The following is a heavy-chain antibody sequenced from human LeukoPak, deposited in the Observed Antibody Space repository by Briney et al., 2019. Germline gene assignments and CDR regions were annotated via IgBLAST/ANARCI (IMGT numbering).Heavy chain of an antibody. CDR2: IIPIFGTA. CDR3: ARVYDSSGYYYGAGYFDL. D-gene: IGHD3-22*01. CDR1: GGTFSSYA. V-gene: IGHV1-69*13. J-gene: IGHJ2*01. Sequence: ASVKVSCKASGGTFSSYAISWVRQAPGQGLEWMGGIIPIFGTANYAQKFQGRVTITADESTSTAYMELSSLRSEDTAVYYCARVYDSSGYYYGAGYFDLWGRGTLVTVSS.